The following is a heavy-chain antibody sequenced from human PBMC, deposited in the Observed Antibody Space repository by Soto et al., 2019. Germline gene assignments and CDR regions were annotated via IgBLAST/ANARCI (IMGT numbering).Heavy chain of an antibody. D-gene: IGHD3-3*01. Sequence: GASVKVSCKASGYTFASYGISWVRQAPGQGLEWMGWISAYNGNTNYAQKLQGRVTMTTDTSTSTAYMELRSLRSDDTAVYYCARYDFWSGYYFFDYWGQGTLVTVSS. CDR2: ISAYNGNT. CDR1: GYTFASYG. CDR3: ARYDFWSGYYFFDY. J-gene: IGHJ4*02. V-gene: IGHV1-18*01.